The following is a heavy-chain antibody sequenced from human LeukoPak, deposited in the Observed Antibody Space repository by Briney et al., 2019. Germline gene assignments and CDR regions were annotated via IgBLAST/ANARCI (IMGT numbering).Heavy chain of an antibody. CDR2: IYSGGST. Sequence: GGSLRLSCAASGFTVSSNCMSWVRQAPGKGLEWVSVIYSGGSTYYADSVKGRFTISRDNSKNTLYLQMNSLRAEDTAVYYCARLEYGEYYFDYWGQGTLVTVSS. J-gene: IGHJ4*02. CDR1: GFTVSSNC. CDR3: ARLEYGEYYFDY. D-gene: IGHD3-10*01. V-gene: IGHV3-53*01.